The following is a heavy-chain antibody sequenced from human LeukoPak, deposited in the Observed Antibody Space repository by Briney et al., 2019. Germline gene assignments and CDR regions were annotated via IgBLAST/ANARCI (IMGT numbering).Heavy chain of an antibody. CDR2: IYSGGTT. D-gene: IGHD1-26*01. J-gene: IGHJ4*02. Sequence: PGGSLRLSCAASGLTVSSNYMSWVRQAPGKGLGWGSIIYSGGTTYSADSVKGRFTISRDNSKNTLYLQMNSLRAEDTAVYYCARAGSGTYYNIVMGFDYWGQGTLVTVSS. V-gene: IGHV3-66*01. CDR1: GLTVSSNY. CDR3: ARAGSGTYYNIVMGFDY.